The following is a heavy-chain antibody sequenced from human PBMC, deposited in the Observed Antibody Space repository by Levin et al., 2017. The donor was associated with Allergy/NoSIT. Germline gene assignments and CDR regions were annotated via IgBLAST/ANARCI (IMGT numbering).Heavy chain of an antibody. J-gene: IGHJ1*01. CDR3: AREIEPFGNEYFQH. CDR1: GFTFSDYE. CDR2: INTGGSGM. D-gene: IGHD1-14*01. Sequence: PGGSLRLSCAASGFTFSDYEMNWVRQAPGKGLEWVSYINTGGSGMLYADSVKGRFTISRDNAKNSLYLQMNRLRAEDTAVYYCAREIEPFGNEYFQHWGQGTLVTVSS. V-gene: IGHV3-48*03.